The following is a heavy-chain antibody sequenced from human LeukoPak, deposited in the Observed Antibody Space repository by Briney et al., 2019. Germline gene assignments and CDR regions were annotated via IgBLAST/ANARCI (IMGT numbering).Heavy chain of an antibody. CDR2: MFHSGSP. Sequence: SETLSLTCTVSRGSISSYYWNWTRQSPRRGLEWIGYMFHSGSPNYNPSLKSRVAISIDTSKNQFSLKLSSVTAADTAVYYCARGSRYCSTTSCSSFDYWGQGTLVTVSS. D-gene: IGHD2-2*01. CDR3: ARGSRYCSTTSCSSFDY. V-gene: IGHV4-59*01. CDR1: RGSISSYY. J-gene: IGHJ4*02.